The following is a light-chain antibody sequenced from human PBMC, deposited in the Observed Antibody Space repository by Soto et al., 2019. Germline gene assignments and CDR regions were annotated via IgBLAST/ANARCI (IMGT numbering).Light chain of an antibody. CDR1: QSVSSN. J-gene: IGKJ4*01. CDR2: DPS. CDR3: QQCSWHPFTVT. V-gene: IGKV3-15*01. Sequence: EIVMTQSPATLSVSPGERATLSCRASQSVSSNLAWYQQKPGQAPRLLIYDPSTRATGIPARFSGSGSGTEYTLTISSLQSEDSAVYYCQQCSWHPFTVTFGGGTKVEIK.